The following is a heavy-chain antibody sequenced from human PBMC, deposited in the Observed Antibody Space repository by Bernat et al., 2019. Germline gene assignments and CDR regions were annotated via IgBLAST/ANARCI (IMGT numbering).Heavy chain of an antibody. CDR1: GFTFSSYS. V-gene: IGHV3-21*01. D-gene: IGHD4-17*01. J-gene: IGHJ4*02. CDR2: ISSSSSYI. CDR3: ARDRNDLTYDYGDYHDY. Sequence: EVQLVESGGGLVKPGGSLRLSCAASGFTFSSYSMNWVRQAPGKGLEWVSSISSSSSYIYYADSVKGRFTISRDNAKYSLYLQMNSLRAEDTAVYYCARDRNDLTYDYGDYHDYWGQGTLVTVSS.